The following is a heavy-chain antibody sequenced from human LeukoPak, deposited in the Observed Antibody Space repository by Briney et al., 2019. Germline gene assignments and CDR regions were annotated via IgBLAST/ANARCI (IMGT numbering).Heavy chain of an antibody. Sequence: SETLSLTCTVSGGSMSSSTCYWGWIRQPPGKGLEWIGTICYSGNTFYNPSLQSRVTISVDTSKNQFSLKLSSVTAADTAVYYCARDGAGVSGSDAFDIWGQGTMVTVSS. CDR1: GGSMSSSTCY. CDR3: ARDGAGVSGSDAFDI. J-gene: IGHJ3*02. D-gene: IGHD6-19*01. CDR2: ICYSGNT. V-gene: IGHV4-39*07.